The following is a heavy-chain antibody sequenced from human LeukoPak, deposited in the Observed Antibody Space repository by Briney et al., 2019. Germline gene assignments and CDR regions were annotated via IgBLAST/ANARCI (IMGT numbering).Heavy chain of an antibody. CDR1: GFTFSSYA. J-gene: IGHJ4*02. CDR3: AKDLIYGGADY. D-gene: IGHD4-23*01. V-gene: IGHV3-23*01. Sequence: PGGSLRLSCAASGFTFSSYAMSWVRQAPGRGLEWVSAISGSGASTYYGDSVKGRFTIARDNSKNTLFLQMNSLRAEDTAVYYCAKDLIYGGADYWGQGTLVTVSS. CDR2: ISGSGAST.